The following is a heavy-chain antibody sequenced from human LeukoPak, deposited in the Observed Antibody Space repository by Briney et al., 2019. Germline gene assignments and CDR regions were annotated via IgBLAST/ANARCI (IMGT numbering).Heavy chain of an antibody. CDR2: IYPGDSDT. CDR3: ARHNQDIVLMVYAMGWYFDI. Sequence: GESLKISGKGAGYSFTSYWIGWVRQMPGKGLEWMGIIYPGDSDTRYSPSFQGQVTISADKSISTAYLQWSSLKASDTAMYYCARHNQDIVLMVYAMGWYFDIWGRGTLVTVSS. V-gene: IGHV5-51*01. D-gene: IGHD2-8*01. CDR1: GYSFTSYW. J-gene: IGHJ2*01.